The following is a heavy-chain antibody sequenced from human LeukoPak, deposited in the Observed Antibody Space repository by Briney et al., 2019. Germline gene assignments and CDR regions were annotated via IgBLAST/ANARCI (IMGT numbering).Heavy chain of an antibody. J-gene: IGHJ5*02. D-gene: IGHD4-17*01. CDR2: IYHSGST. CDR1: GGSISSSNW. V-gene: IGHV4-4*02. CDR3: ASLIPMRTTVKKIKNWFDP. Sequence: PSETLSLTCAVSGGSISSSNWWSWVRQPPGKGLEWIGEIYHSGSTNYNPSLKSRVTISVDKSKNQFSLKLSSVTAADTAVYYCASLIPMRTTVKKIKNWFDPWGQGTLVTVSS.